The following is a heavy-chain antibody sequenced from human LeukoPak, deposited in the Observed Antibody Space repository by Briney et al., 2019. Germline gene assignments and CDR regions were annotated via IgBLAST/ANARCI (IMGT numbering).Heavy chain of an antibody. Sequence: GGSLRLSCAASGFTFSTYALHWVRQAPGKGLEWVAAIKYDGSKTHYADSVKGRFTISRDNSKDTLYLQMNSLRADDTAVYYCARGLGDCSSTSCYTARLRDYYYYYMDVWGKGTTVTVSS. V-gene: IGHV3-30-3*01. CDR2: IKYDGSKT. D-gene: IGHD2-2*02. CDR1: GFTFSTYA. CDR3: ARGLGDCSSTSCYTARLRDYYYYYMDV. J-gene: IGHJ6*03.